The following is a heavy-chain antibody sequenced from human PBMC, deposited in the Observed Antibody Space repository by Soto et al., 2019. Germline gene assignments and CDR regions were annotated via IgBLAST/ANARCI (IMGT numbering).Heavy chain of an antibody. V-gene: IGHV3-23*01. J-gene: IGHJ4*02. CDR2: TSGSGDDT. Sequence: GGSLRLSCAASGFTFSNYAMIWVRQAPGKGLEWVSSTSGSGDDTCYADSVKGRFTISRDISKSTLHLQLNTLRVEDTAVYYCVKDQGSSWYEIDYWGQGTLVTVSS. CDR3: VKDQGSSWYEIDY. D-gene: IGHD6-13*01. CDR1: GFTFSNYA.